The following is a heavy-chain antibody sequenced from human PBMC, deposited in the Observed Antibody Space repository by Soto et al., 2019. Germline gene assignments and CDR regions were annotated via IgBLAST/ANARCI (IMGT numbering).Heavy chain of an antibody. D-gene: IGHD2-2*01. CDR1: GGSISSGGYY. CDR2: IYYSGST. CDR3: AREGNGPAASLYFDY. Sequence: SETLSLTCTVSGGSISSGGYYWSWIRQHPGKGLEWIGYIYYSGSTYYNPSLKSRVTISVDTSKNQFSLKLSSVTAADTAVYYCAREGNGPAASLYFDYWGQGTLVTVSS. V-gene: IGHV4-31*03. J-gene: IGHJ4*02.